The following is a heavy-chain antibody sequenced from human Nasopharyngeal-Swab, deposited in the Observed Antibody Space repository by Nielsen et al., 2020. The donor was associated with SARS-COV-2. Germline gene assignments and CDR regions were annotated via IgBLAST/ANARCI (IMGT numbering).Heavy chain of an antibody. V-gene: IGHV3-7*03. CDR3: AKDSGYYYDSSGYYFGDYFDY. CDR2: IKQDGSEK. D-gene: IGHD3-22*01. J-gene: IGHJ4*02. Sequence: GESLKISCAASGFTFSSYWMSWVRQAPGKGLEWAANIKQDGSEKYYVDSVKGRFTISRDNAKNSLYLQMNSLRAEDTAVYYCAKDSGYYYDSSGYYFGDYFDYWGQGTLVTVSS. CDR1: GFTFSSYW.